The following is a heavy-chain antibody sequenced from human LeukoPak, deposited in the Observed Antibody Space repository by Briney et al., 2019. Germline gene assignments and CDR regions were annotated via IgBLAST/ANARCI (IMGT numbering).Heavy chain of an antibody. D-gene: IGHD4-17*01. CDR1: GFTFSNYW. Sequence: GGSLRLSCAASGFTFSNYWMSWVRQAPGKGLEWVANIKQDRSEKYYVDSVKGRFTISRDNAKNSLYLQMNSLRAEDTAVYYCARDAGYGDYDPRWVDYWGQGTLVTVSS. V-gene: IGHV3-7*01. J-gene: IGHJ4*02. CDR3: ARDAGYGDYDPRWVDY. CDR2: IKQDRSEK.